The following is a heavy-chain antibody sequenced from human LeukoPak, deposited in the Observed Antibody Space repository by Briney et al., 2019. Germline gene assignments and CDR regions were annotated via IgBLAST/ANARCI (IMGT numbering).Heavy chain of an antibody. Sequence: GGSLRLSCAASGFTFSSSAMSWVRQAPGKGLEWVSGISGSGVSTYYADSVKGRFTISRDNSKNTLYLQMNSLRAEDTAVYYCAKSANYYGSASPDYWGQGTLVTVSS. CDR3: AKSANYYGSASPDY. V-gene: IGHV3-23*01. CDR2: ISGSGVST. J-gene: IGHJ4*02. D-gene: IGHD3-10*01. CDR1: GFTFSSSA.